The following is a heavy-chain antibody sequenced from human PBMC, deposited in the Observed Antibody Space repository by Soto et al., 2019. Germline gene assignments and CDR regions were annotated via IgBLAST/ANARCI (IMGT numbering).Heavy chain of an antibody. Sequence: GSLRLSCAASGFTLTSYTMNWVRQAPGKGLEWVSSISSSSDYIYYADSMKGRVTISRDNAKNSLFLDMNSLTGEDTAVYYCARARVYATGPLDFWGQGTLVTVSS. CDR1: GFTLTSYT. CDR3: ARARVYATGPLDF. CDR2: ISSSSDYI. D-gene: IGHD6-13*01. V-gene: IGHV3-21*06. J-gene: IGHJ4*02.